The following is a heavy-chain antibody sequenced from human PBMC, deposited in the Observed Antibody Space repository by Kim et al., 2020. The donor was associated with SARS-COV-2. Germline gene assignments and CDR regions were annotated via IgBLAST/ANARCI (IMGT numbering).Heavy chain of an antibody. V-gene: IGHV4-39*01. CDR1: GGSISSSSYD. Sequence: SETLSLTCTVSGGSISSSSYDWGWIRQPPGKGLEWIGSIYYTGSTYYNPSLKSRVTISIDTSKNQFSLKLSSVTAAYTAVFYCARQATSSWIWGQGTLVTVSS. CDR2: IYYTGST. CDR3: ARQATSSWI. D-gene: IGHD6-13*01. J-gene: IGHJ4*02.